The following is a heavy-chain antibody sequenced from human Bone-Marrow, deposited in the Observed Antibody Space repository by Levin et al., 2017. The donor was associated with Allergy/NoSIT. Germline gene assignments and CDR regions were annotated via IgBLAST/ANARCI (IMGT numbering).Heavy chain of an antibody. CDR3: TRDFWGYAEY. D-gene: IGHD7-27*01. J-gene: IGHJ4*02. V-gene: IGHV3-7*01. CDR1: GFNFGAIW. CDR2: ISHDGSET. Sequence: GESLKISCTASGFNFGAIWMTWVRQAPGKGLEWVASISHDGSETYYVDSVKGRFTISRDNAKNSLFLQMNSLRVEDTAVYYCTRDFWGYAEYWGQGTLLAVSS.